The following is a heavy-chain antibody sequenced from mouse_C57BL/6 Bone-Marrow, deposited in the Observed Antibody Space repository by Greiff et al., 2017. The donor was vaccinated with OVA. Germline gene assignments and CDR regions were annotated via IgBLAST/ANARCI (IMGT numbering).Heavy chain of an antibody. Sequence: QVTLKESGPGILQPSQTLSLTCSFSGFSLSTFGMGVGWIRQPSGKGLEWLAHIWWDDDKYYNPALKSRLTISKDTSKNQVFLKIAKVDTADTATYYCARMGYYGSSYSWFAYWGQGTLVTVSA. CDR3: ARMGYYGSSYSWFAY. CDR1: GFSLSTFGMG. J-gene: IGHJ3*01. D-gene: IGHD1-1*01. V-gene: IGHV8-8*01. CDR2: IWWDDDK.